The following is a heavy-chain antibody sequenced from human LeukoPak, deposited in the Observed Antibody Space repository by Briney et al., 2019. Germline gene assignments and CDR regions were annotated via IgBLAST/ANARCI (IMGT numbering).Heavy chain of an antibody. CDR1: SGSISTYY. J-gene: IGHJ6*02. Sequence: PSETLSLTCTVSSGSISTYYWSWIRQSPGKGLEWMGYIFHSGSTTYNPSLSSRLTISVDTSKNQFSLELRSVTAADTAVYYCARQGTSGSYLTGLDVWGQGTTVTASS. CDR2: IFHSGST. D-gene: IGHD3-22*01. CDR3: ARQGTSGSYLTGLDV. V-gene: IGHV4-59*08.